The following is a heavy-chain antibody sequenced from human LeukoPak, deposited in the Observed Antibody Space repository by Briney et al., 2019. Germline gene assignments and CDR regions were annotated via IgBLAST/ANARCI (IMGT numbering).Heavy chain of an antibody. CDR1: GGSISSGDYY. Sequence: SETLSLTCTVSGGSISSGDYYWSWFRQPPGKGLEWIGYIYYSGTTYYNPSLRSRVTISVDTSKNQFSLKLSSVTAADTAVFYCARGAMGGANWFDPWGQGTLVTVSS. J-gene: IGHJ5*02. CDR2: IYYSGTT. D-gene: IGHD5-18*01. CDR3: ARGAMGGANWFDP. V-gene: IGHV4-30-4*01.